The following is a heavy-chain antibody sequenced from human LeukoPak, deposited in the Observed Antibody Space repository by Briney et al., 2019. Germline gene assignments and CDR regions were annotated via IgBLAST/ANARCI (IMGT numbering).Heavy chain of an antibody. V-gene: IGHV3-30-3*01. J-gene: IGHJ4*02. CDR2: ISYDGSNK. CDR3: ARALLRGVSPEGY. D-gene: IGHD5/OR15-5a*01. CDR1: GFTFDDYA. Sequence: TGGSLRLSCVASGFTFDDYAMHWVRQAPGKGLEWVAVISYDGSNKYYADSVKGRFTISRDNSKNTLYLQMNSLRAEDTAVYYCARALLRGVSPEGYWGQGTLVTVSS.